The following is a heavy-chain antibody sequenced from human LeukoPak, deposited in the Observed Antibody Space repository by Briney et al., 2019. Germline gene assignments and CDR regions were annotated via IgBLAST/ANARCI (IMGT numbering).Heavy chain of an antibody. CDR3: AKGEGGALGIPHPYYFDY. J-gene: IGHJ4*02. V-gene: IGHV3-30*02. D-gene: IGHD3-16*01. CDR2: IRYDGTIK. Sequence: EGSLRLSCAATGFTFSTYGMHWVRQTPGKGLEWVAFIRYDGTIKYYADSVKGRFTISRDNSKNTLYLQINSLTTEDTAVYYCAKGEGGALGIPHPYYFDYWGQGNVVTVSS. CDR1: GFTFSTYG.